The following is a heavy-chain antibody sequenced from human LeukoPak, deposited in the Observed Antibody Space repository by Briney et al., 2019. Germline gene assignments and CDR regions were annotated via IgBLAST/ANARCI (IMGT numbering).Heavy chain of an antibody. J-gene: IGHJ5*02. CDR3: ARDRCSSTSCYRVNNWFDP. Sequence: SVKVSCKASGGTFSSYAISWVRQAPGQGLEWMGRIIPIFGIANYAQKFQGRVTITVDKSTSTAYMELSSLRSEDTAVYYCARDRCSSTSCYRVNNWFDPWGQGTLVTVSS. CDR1: GGTFSSYA. V-gene: IGHV1-69*04. CDR2: IIPIFGIA. D-gene: IGHD2-2*01.